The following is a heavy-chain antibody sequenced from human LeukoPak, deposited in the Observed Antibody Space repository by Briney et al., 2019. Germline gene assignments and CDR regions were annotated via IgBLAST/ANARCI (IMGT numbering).Heavy chain of an antibody. CDR1: GGSISSSSYY. CDR2: IYYSGST. Sequence: SETLSLTCTVSGGSISSSSYYWGWIRQPPGKGLEWIGSIYYSGSTYYNPSLKSRVTISVDTSKNQFSLELSSVTAADTAVYYCARSAIAAAEPLDYWGQGTLVTVSS. V-gene: IGHV4-39*01. D-gene: IGHD6-13*01. J-gene: IGHJ4*02. CDR3: ARSAIAAAEPLDY.